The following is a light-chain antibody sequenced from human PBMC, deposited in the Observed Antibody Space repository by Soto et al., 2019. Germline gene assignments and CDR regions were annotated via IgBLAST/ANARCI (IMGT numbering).Light chain of an antibody. CDR1: QGISSY. V-gene: IGKV1-9*01. J-gene: IGKJ3*01. CDR3: QQLNSYPLT. CDR2: AAS. Sequence: DIQLTQSPSFLSASVGDRVTITCRASQGISSYLAWYQQKPGKAPKLLIYAASTLQSGVPSRFSGSGSGTEFTLTISSLQPEDFETYYCQQLNSYPLTFGPGNKVDIK.